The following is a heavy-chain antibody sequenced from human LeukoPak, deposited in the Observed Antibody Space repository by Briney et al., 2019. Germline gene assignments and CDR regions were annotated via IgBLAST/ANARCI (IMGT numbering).Heavy chain of an antibody. V-gene: IGHV1-46*01. CDR3: ARGLGYYGSGSYSPFDY. D-gene: IGHD3-10*01. Sequence: GASVKVSRKASGYTFTSYYMHWVRQAPGQGLEWMGIINPSGGSTSYAQKFQGRVTMTRDTSTSTVYMELSSLRSEDTAVYYCARGLGYYGSGSYSPFDYWGQGTLVTVSS. CDR2: INPSGGST. CDR1: GYTFTSYY. J-gene: IGHJ4*02.